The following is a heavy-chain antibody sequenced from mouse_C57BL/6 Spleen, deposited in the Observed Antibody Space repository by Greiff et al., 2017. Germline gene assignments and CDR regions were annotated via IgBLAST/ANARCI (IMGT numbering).Heavy chain of an antibody. V-gene: IGHV5-17*01. CDR3: ARQDYDYDRAMDY. J-gene: IGHJ4*01. Sequence: EVQVVESGGGLVKPGGSLKLSCAASGFTFSDYGMHWVRQAPEKGLEWVAYISSGSSTIYYADTVKGRVTISRDNAKNTLFLQMTSLRSEDTAMYYCARQDYDYDRAMDYWGQGTSVTVSS. CDR1: GFTFSDYG. CDR2: ISSGSSTI. D-gene: IGHD2-4*01.